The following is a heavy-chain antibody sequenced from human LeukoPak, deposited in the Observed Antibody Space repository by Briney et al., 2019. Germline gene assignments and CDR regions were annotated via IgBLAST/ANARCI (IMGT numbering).Heavy chain of an antibody. CDR1: GYTFTGYY. CDR3: ARDPYYYDSSEMGSFDY. J-gene: IGHJ4*02. V-gene: IGHV1-2*02. CDR2: INPNSGGT. D-gene: IGHD3-22*01. Sequence: ASVKVSCKASGYTFTGYYMHWVRQAPGQGLEWMGWINPNSGGTNYAQKFQGRVTMTRDTSISTAYMELSRLRSDNTAVYYCARDPYYYDSSEMGSFDYWGQGTLVTVSS.